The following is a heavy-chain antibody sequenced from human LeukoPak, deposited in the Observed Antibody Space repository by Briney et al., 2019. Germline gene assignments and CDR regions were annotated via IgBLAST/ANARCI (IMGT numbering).Heavy chain of an antibody. Sequence: AASVKVSCKASGGTFSSYTISWVRQAPGQGLEWMGRIIPILGIANYAQKFQGRVTITADKSTSTAYMELSSLRSEDTAVYYCASEHYCSSTSCYGDAFDIWGQGTMVTVSS. V-gene: IGHV1-69*02. J-gene: IGHJ3*02. CDR2: IIPILGIA. CDR3: ASEHYCSSTSCYGDAFDI. D-gene: IGHD2-2*01. CDR1: GGTFSSYT.